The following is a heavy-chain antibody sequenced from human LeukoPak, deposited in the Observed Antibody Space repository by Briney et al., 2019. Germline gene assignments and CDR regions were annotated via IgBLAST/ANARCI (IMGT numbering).Heavy chain of an antibody. D-gene: IGHD3-3*01. V-gene: IGHV3-23*01. J-gene: IGHJ4*02. CDR3: AKDQGSGYYAYYFDY. Sequence: PGGSLRLSCAASGFIFSNYAMTWVRQAPGKGLEWVSGISGSGGSAYYPDSVKGRFTISRDNSKNTLYLQMNSLRAEDTAIYYCAKDQGSGYYAYYFDYWGQGTLVTVSS. CDR2: ISGSGGSA. CDR1: GFIFSNYA.